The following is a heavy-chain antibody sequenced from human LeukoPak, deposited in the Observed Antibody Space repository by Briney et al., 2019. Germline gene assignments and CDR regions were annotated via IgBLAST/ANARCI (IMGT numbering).Heavy chain of an antibody. Sequence: ASVRVSCKASGYTFTSYDINWVRQATGQGLEWMGWMNPNSGNTGYAQKFQGRVTITRNTSISTAYMELSSLRSEDTAVYYCARGKYYYDSSGYYWDFTDYWGQGTLVTVSS. CDR2: MNPNSGNT. J-gene: IGHJ4*02. D-gene: IGHD3-22*01. V-gene: IGHV1-8*03. CDR3: ARGKYYYDSSGYYWDFTDY. CDR1: GYTFTSYD.